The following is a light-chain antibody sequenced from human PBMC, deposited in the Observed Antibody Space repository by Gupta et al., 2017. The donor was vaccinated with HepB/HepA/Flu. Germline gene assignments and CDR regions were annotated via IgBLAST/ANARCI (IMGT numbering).Light chain of an antibody. CDR2: EAS. V-gene: IGKV1-5*03. CDR3: QHYNNFPLA. Sequence: DIQMTQSPSTLSASVGDRVTISCRASQSISSWLAWYQQKPGKAPKFLIYEASSLESGVPSRFSGSGSGTEFTLTISSLQPDDFATYYCQHYNNFPLAFGGGTKVEIK. J-gene: IGKJ4*01. CDR1: QSISSW.